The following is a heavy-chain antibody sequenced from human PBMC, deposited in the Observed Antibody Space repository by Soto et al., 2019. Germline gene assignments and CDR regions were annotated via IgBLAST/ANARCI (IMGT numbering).Heavy chain of an antibody. D-gene: IGHD4-17*01. J-gene: IGHJ6*03. V-gene: IGHV1-69*02. CDR2: IIPILGIA. Sequence: QVQLVQSGAEVKKPGSSVKVSCKASGGTFSSYTISWVRQAPGQGLEWMGRIIPILGIANYAQKFQGRVTITADKSTSTAYMELSSLRSEDTAVYYCAXGGYGDYVTYYYYYYMDVWGKGTTVTVSS. CDR3: AXGGYGDYVTYYYYYYMDV. CDR1: GGTFSSYT.